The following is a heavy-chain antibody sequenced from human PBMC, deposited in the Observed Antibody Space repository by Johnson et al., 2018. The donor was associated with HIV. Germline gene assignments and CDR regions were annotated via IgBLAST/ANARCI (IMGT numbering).Heavy chain of an antibody. Sequence: VQLVESGGGLVQPGGSLRLSCAASGFTFSSYGMSWVRQAPGKGLEWVANIKKDGSEKYYVDSVKGRFTISRDNSKNTLYLEMNSLRAEDTAVYYCARAEAYCGGDCYSAFDIWGQGTMVTVSS. J-gene: IGHJ3*02. CDR1: GFTFSSYG. CDR2: IKKDGSEK. CDR3: ARAEAYCGGDCYSAFDI. D-gene: IGHD2-21*02. V-gene: IGHV3-7*02.